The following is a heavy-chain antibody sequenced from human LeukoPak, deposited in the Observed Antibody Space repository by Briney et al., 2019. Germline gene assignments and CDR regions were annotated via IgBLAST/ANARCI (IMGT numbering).Heavy chain of an antibody. Sequence: GGSLRLSCVVSGITLSNYGMSWVRQAPGKVLEWVSGISERGGSTNYADSVKGRFIISRDTSKNTVYLQMNSLRVEDTAVYYCIGSGGWPGYWGQGTLVTVSS. J-gene: IGHJ4*02. CDR3: IGSGGWPGY. CDR1: GITLSNYG. D-gene: IGHD1-26*01. V-gene: IGHV3-23*01. CDR2: ISERGGST.